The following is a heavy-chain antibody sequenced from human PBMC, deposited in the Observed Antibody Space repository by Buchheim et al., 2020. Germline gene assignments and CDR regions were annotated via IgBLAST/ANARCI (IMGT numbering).Heavy chain of an antibody. CDR2: ISYDGSKK. Sequence: QVQVVESGGGVFQPGGSPRLSCGASGFSFRDYGMHWVRQAPGKGLEWVAVISYDGSKKYYGDSVKGRFNISRDNSKNMLFLQMNSLRVEDTAVYYCTKAFYYGSGDYYSRMGYFFGMDVWGPGTT. V-gene: IGHV3-30*18. CDR1: GFSFRDYG. D-gene: IGHD3-10*01. J-gene: IGHJ6*02. CDR3: TKAFYYGSGDYYSRMGYFFGMDV.